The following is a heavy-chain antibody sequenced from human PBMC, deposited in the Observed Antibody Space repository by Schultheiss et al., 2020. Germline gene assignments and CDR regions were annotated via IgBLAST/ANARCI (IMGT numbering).Heavy chain of an antibody. CDR1: GFTFSDYG. CDR2: IWYDGSNK. CDR3: ARDLWAFDI. J-gene: IGHJ3*02. Sequence: GGSLRLSCAASGFTFSDYGMHWVRQAPGKGLEWVAVIWYDGSNKYYADSVKGRFTISRDNSKNTLYLQMNSLRAEDTAVYYCARDLWAFDIWGQGTMVTVSS. D-gene: IGHD2-21*01. V-gene: IGHV3-33*01.